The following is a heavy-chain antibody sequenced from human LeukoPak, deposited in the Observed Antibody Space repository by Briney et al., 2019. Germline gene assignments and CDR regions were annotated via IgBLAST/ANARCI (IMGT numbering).Heavy chain of an antibody. D-gene: IGHD4-17*01. CDR2: INHSGST. Sequence: SSETLSLTCAVYGGSFSGYYWSWIRQPPGKGLEWIGEINHSGSTNYNPSLKSRVTISVDTSKNQFSLKLSSVTAADTAVYYCARDYDYGETYYMDVWGKGTTVTVSS. J-gene: IGHJ6*03. CDR3: ARDYDYGETYYMDV. CDR1: GGSFSGYY. V-gene: IGHV4-34*01.